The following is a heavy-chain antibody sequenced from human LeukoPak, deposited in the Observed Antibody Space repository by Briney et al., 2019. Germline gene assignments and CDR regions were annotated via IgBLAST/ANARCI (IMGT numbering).Heavy chain of an antibody. CDR1: GFTFSSYA. V-gene: IGHV3-23*01. CDR3: AKDEGYDILTGYHY. D-gene: IGHD3-9*01. Sequence: GGSLRLSCAASGFTFSSYAKSWVRQAPGKGLEWVSAISGSGGSTYYADSVKGRFTISRDNSKNTLYLQMSSLRAEDTAVYYCAKDEGYDILTGYHYWGQGTLVTVSS. CDR2: ISGSGGST. J-gene: IGHJ4*02.